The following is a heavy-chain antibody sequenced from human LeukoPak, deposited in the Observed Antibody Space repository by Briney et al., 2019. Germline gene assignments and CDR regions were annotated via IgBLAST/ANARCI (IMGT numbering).Heavy chain of an antibody. Sequence: GGSLRLSCAASGFIFSSYSMNWVRQAPGKGLEWLSYISSSSTTIYYADSVKGRFTISRDNADNSLFLQMNSLRDDDTAVYYCGRADWGSVDYWGQGTPVTVSS. V-gene: IGHV3-48*02. CDR2: ISSSSTTI. J-gene: IGHJ4*02. CDR1: GFIFSSYS. CDR3: GRADWGSVDY. D-gene: IGHD3-16*01.